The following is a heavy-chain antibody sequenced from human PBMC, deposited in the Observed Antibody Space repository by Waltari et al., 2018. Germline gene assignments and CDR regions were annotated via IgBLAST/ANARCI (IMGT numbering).Heavy chain of an antibody. J-gene: IGHJ4*02. Sequence: QVQLQESGPGLVKPSHTLSLTCTVSGGSISSGSYYCSWVRQPAGKGVEWIGYIYTSGSTNYNPSLKSRVTISVDTSKNQFSLKLSSVTAADTAVYYCARYFSGTTYYFDYWGQGTLVTVSS. CDR1: GGSISSGSYY. CDR2: IYTSGST. CDR3: ARYFSGTTYYFDY. V-gene: IGHV4-61*09. D-gene: IGHD1-7*01.